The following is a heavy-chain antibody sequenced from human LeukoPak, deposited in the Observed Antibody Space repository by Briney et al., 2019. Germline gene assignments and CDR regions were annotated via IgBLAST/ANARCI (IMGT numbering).Heavy chain of an antibody. V-gene: IGHV1-46*01. Sequence: ASVKVSCKASGYTFTSYYIHWVRQAPGQGLEWMGIINPSGGSTSYAQKFQGRVTMTRDTSTSTVYMELSSLRSEDTAVYYCARGYSGSYYKEYYFDYWGQGTLVTVSS. CDR1: GYTFTSYY. J-gene: IGHJ4*02. CDR2: INPSGGST. CDR3: ARGYSGSYYKEYYFDY. D-gene: IGHD1-26*01.